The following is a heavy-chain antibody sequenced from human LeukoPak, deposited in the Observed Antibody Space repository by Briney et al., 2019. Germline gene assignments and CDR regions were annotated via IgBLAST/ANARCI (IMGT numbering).Heavy chain of an antibody. J-gene: IGHJ4*02. V-gene: IGHV3-33*08. CDR1: GFIFSSYW. Sequence: GGSLRLSCAASGFIFSSYWMTWVRQAPGKGLEWVAVIWYDGSNKYYADSVKGRFTISRDNSKNTLYLQMNSLRAEDTAVYYCARDRNYFDYWGQGTLVTVSS. CDR3: ARDRNYFDY. CDR2: IWYDGSNK.